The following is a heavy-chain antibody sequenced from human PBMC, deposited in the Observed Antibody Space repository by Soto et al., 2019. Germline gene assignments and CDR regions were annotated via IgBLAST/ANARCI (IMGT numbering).Heavy chain of an antibody. Sequence: GGSLRLSCAASGFTFSSYGMHWVRQAPGKGLEWVAVISYDGSNKYYADSVKGRFTISRDNSKNTLYLQMNSLRAEDTAVYYCAKDRGRYCSSTSCFKSRAFDIWGQGTMVTVSS. CDR1: GFTFSSYG. CDR3: AKDRGRYCSSTSCFKSRAFDI. D-gene: IGHD2-2*01. J-gene: IGHJ3*02. CDR2: ISYDGSNK. V-gene: IGHV3-30*18.